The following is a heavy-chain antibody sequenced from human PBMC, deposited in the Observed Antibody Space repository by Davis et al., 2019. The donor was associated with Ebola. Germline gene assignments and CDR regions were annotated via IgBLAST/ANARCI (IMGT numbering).Heavy chain of an antibody. CDR3: ARSEALYGYFDY. V-gene: IGHV5-51*01. Sequence: GESLKISCKGSGYSFTSYWIGWVRRMPGKGLEWMGIIYVGDSDTRYSPSFEGQVTISVDRSVNTASLQWTSLKASDTAMYYCARSEALYGYFDYWGQGTLVTVSS. D-gene: IGHD2-2*03. J-gene: IGHJ4*02. CDR2: IYVGDSDT. CDR1: GYSFTSYW.